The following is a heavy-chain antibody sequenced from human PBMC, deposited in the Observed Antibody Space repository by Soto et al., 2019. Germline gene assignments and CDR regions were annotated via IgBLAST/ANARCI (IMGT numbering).Heavy chain of an antibody. V-gene: IGHV4-39*01. Sequence: SESLSLTGTVSVGSISSSEYYWGWILQPPGKGLEWIGSTIYYSGTTYYSPSLKSRVTISVDTSNNQFSLRLTSVTASDTAVYYCASRGLNGDPFDYWGRGTLVTVSS. J-gene: IGHJ4*02. CDR1: VGSISSSEYY. CDR2: TIYYSGTT. CDR3: ASRGLNGDPFDY. D-gene: IGHD4-17*01.